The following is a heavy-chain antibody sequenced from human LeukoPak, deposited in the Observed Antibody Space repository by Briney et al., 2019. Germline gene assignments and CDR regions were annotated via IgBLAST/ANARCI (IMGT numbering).Heavy chain of an antibody. Sequence: GGSLRLSCAASGFTFSSYAMSWVRQAPGKGLEWVSAISGSGGSTYYADSVKGRFTISRDNSKNTLYLQMNSLRAEDTAVYYCAKDSTYPQSRGDWFDPWGQGTLVTVSS. CDR3: AKDSTYPQSRGDWFDP. D-gene: IGHD2/OR15-2a*01. J-gene: IGHJ5*02. CDR1: GFTFSSYA. CDR2: ISGSGGST. V-gene: IGHV3-23*01.